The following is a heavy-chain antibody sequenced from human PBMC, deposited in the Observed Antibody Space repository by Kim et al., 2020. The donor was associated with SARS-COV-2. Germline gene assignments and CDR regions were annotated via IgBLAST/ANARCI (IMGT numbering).Heavy chain of an antibody. Sequence: GGSLRLSCAASGFTFSSYAMSWVRQAPGKGLEWVSAISGSGGSTYYADSVKGRFTISRDNSKNTLYLQMNSLRVEDTAVYYCAKDMRLELPFTYYGMDVWGQGTTVTVSS. CDR2: ISGSGGST. CDR3: AKDMRLELPFTYYGMDV. CDR1: GFTFSSYA. D-gene: IGHD1-7*01. V-gene: IGHV3-23*01. J-gene: IGHJ6*02.